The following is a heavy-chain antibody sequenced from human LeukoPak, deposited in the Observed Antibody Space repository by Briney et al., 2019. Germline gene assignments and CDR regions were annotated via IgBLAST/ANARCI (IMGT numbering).Heavy chain of an antibody. CDR3: AKDMYGDSNYFDY. D-gene: IGHD3-10*02. J-gene: IGHJ4*02. V-gene: IGHV3-23*01. CDR2: ISGSGGST. CDR1: GFTFSSYA. Sequence: GGSLRLSCAASGFTFSSYAMSWVRQAPGKGLEWVSAISGSGGSTYYADSVKGRFTISRDNSKNTLYLQINSLRAEDTAVYYCAKDMYGDSNYFDYWGQGTLVTVSS.